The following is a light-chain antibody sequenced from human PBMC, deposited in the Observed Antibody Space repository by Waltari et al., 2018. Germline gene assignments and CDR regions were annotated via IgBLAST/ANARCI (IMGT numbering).Light chain of an antibody. CDR3: HQYHTYLWT. Sequence: DIHMTQSPSTLSALVGDRVTITCRASQSISKLLAWYQLKPGKAPKLLIYGASTLDGGVPSRFSGSGSGAEFTLTISSLQPDDVATYHCHQYHTYLWTFGQGTKVEIK. J-gene: IGKJ1*01. V-gene: IGKV1-5*01. CDR1: QSISKL. CDR2: GAS.